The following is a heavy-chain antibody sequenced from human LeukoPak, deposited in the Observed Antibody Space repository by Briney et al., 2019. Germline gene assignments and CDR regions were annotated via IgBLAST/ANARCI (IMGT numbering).Heavy chain of an antibody. D-gene: IGHD5-12*01. J-gene: IGHJ4*02. CDR2: IWYDGSNK. CDR1: GFTFSSYG. CDR3: AKEQRGYSGYDLTPDY. Sequence: PGGSLRLSCAASGFTFSSYGMHWVRQAPGKGLEWVAVIWYDGSNKYYADSVKGRFTISRDNSKNTLYLQMNSLRAEGTAVYYCAKEQRGYSGYDLTPDYWGQGTLVTVSS. V-gene: IGHV3-33*06.